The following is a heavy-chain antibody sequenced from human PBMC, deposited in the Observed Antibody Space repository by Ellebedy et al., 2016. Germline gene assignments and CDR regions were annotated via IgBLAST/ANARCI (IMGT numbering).Heavy chain of an antibody. CDR2: MNRDGSEK. J-gene: IGHJ4*02. D-gene: IGHD5-12*01. CDR3: ARGYIAYDCVDS. Sequence: GESLKISCAASGFTFSSHWMTWVRQAPGKGLEWVANMNRDGSEKYYVDSVKGRFTVSRDNAKNSLFLQMNSLRVEDTAVYYCARGYIAYDCVDSWGQGTLVTVSS. CDR1: GFTFSSHW. V-gene: IGHV3-7*01.